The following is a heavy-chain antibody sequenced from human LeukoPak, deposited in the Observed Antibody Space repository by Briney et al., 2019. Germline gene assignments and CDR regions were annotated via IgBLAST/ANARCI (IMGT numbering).Heavy chain of an antibody. CDR2: IGSSGGTT. Sequence: AGGSLRLSCTASGFTFSSYAMSWVRQAPGKGLEWVSTIGSSGGTTYYAGSVRGRFTISRDNSKNTLYLQMNSLRAEDTAMYYCAKDLTGRFESTGLDYWGQGTLLTVSS. V-gene: IGHV3-23*01. CDR3: AKDLTGRFESTGLDY. J-gene: IGHJ4*02. D-gene: IGHD2-8*02. CDR1: GFTFSSYA.